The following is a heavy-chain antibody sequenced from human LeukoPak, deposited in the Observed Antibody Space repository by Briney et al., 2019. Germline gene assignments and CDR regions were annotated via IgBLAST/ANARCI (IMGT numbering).Heavy chain of an antibody. J-gene: IGHJ1*01. Sequence: GGSLRLSCAASGFAFSSYSMNWVRQAPGKGLEWVSSISSSSSYIYYADSVKGRFTISRDNAKNSLYLQMNSLRAEDTAVYYCARAPGGVVPAALPLAGYFQHWGQGTLVTVSS. CDR1: GFAFSSYS. CDR2: ISSSSSYI. CDR3: ARAPGGVVPAALPLAGYFQH. D-gene: IGHD2-2*01. V-gene: IGHV3-21*01.